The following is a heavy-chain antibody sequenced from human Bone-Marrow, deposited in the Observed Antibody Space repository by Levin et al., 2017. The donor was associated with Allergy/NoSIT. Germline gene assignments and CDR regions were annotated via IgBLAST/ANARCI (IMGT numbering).Heavy chain of an antibody. Sequence: PSETLSLTCIVSGGSISSSSSYWGWIRQPPGTGLEWIGSIYYSGSTYYNPSLKSRVTISVDTSKSQFSLKLSSVTAADTAVYYCAGDKSWPGWFDPWGQGILVTVSS. CDR2: IYYSGST. D-gene: IGHD6-13*01. V-gene: IGHV4-39*02. J-gene: IGHJ5*02. CDR1: GGSISSSSSY. CDR3: AGDKSWPGWFDP.